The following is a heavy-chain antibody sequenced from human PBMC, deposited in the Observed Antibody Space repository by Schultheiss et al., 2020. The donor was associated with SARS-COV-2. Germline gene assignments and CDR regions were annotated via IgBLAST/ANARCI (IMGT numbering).Heavy chain of an antibody. CDR1: GGSFSGYY. CDR3: ARGGYYDSSGYHLY. CDR2: INHSGST. D-gene: IGHD3-22*01. V-gene: IGHV4-34*01. J-gene: IGHJ4*02. Sequence: SETLSLTCAVYGGSFSGYYWSWIRQPPGKGLEWIGEINHSGSTNYNPSLKSRVTISVDTSKNQFSLKLSPVTAADTAVYYCARGGYYDSSGYHLYWGQGTLVTVSS.